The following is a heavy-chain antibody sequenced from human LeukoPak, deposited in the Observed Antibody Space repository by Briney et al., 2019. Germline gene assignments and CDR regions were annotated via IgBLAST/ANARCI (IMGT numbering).Heavy chain of an antibody. Sequence: SETLSLTCTVSGGSISSYYWSWIRQPAGKGLEWIGHIYNSGSTNYNPSLKGRVTMSVATSKNQFSLHLSSVTAADTAVYYCARLGHYYDSSGSPLWGQGTLVTVSS. CDR2: IYNSGST. V-gene: IGHV4-4*07. D-gene: IGHD3-22*01. CDR3: ARLGHYYDSSGSPL. J-gene: IGHJ4*02. CDR1: GGSISSYY.